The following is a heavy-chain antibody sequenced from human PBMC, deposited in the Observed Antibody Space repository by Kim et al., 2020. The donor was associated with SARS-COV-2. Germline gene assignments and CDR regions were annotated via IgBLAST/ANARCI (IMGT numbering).Heavy chain of an antibody. J-gene: IGHJ4*02. Sequence: ASVKVSCKASGYTFTSYAMHWVRQSPGQRLESMGRINAGNGYTNYSQKFQGRVTITWDTSTTTAYMELSSLTSEDTAVYYCARGAGAGKNYLFDCWGQGALLTVSS. D-gene: IGHD1-7*01. V-gene: IGHV1-3*01. CDR2: INAGNGYT. CDR1: GYTFTSYA. CDR3: ARGAGAGKNYLFDC.